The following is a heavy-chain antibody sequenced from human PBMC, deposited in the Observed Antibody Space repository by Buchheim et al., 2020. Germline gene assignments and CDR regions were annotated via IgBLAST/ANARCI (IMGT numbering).Heavy chain of an antibody. D-gene: IGHD3-3*01. J-gene: IGHJ4*02. Sequence: QVQLQESGPGLVKPSETLSLTCTVSGGSISSYYWSWIRQPPGKGLEWIGYIYYSGSTNYNPSLKSRVTISVDTSKNQFSLKLSSVTAADTAVYYCARGGAQYYDFWSGYSQFDYWGQGTL. CDR3: ARGGAQYYDFWSGYSQFDY. CDR2: IYYSGST. V-gene: IGHV4-59*08. CDR1: GGSISSYY.